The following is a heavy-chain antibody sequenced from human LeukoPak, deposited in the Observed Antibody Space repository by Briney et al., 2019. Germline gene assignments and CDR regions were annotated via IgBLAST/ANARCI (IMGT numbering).Heavy chain of an antibody. D-gene: IGHD3-22*01. CDR3: ARDRTGGGYRGVLDY. CDR1: GFTFSSYA. CDR2: IKQDGSEM. Sequence: GGSLRLSCAASGFTFSSYAMSWVRQAPGKGLEWVANIKQDGSEMYYVDSVKGRFTISRDNAKNSLYLQMNSLRAEDTAVYYCARDRTGGGYRGVLDYWGQGTLVTVSS. V-gene: IGHV3-7*03. J-gene: IGHJ4*02.